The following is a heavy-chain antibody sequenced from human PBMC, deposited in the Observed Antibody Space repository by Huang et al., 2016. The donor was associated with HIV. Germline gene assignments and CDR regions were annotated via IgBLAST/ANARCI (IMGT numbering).Heavy chain of an antibody. Sequence: EVQLVESGGGLIQPGGSLRLSCAASGFTVSSNYMSWVRQAPGEGLGWVSVIYSDDSTYFADSVKGRFTISRDNSKNTLYLQMNSLRAEDTAVYYCAAQWELRGGVDFWGQGTLVTVSS. J-gene: IGHJ4*02. CDR3: AAQWELRGGVDF. V-gene: IGHV3-53*01. CDR2: IYSDDST. CDR1: GFTVSSNY. D-gene: IGHD1-26*01.